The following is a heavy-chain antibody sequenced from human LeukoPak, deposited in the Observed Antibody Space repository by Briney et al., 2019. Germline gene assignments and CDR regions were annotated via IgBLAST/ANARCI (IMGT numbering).Heavy chain of an antibody. CDR1: GFTVSSNY. CDR3: ARGGVQRVFDY. Sequence: PGGSLRLSCAASGFTVSSNYMSWVRQAPGKGLEWVSVIYSGGCTYYADSVKGRFTISRDNSKNTLYLQMNSLRAEDTAVYYCARGGVQRVFDYWGQGTLVTVSS. V-gene: IGHV3-66*01. CDR2: IYSGGCT. D-gene: IGHD1-26*01. J-gene: IGHJ4*02.